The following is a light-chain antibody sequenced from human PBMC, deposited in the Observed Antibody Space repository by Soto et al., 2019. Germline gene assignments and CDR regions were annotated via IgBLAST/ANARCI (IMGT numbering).Light chain of an antibody. V-gene: IGLV2-23*01. Sequence: QSALTQPASVSGSPGQSITISCTGTSSDVGSYNFVSWYQQYPGKAPKLMIYEGSKRPSGVSNRFSGSKSGNTASLTISGLQAEDEADYYCCSYAGSSTLIFGGGTKLTFL. CDR2: EGS. J-gene: IGLJ2*01. CDR3: CSYAGSSTLI. CDR1: SSDVGSYNF.